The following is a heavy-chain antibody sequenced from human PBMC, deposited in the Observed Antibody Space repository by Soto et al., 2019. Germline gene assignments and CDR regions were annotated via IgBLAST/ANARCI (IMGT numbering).Heavy chain of an antibody. CDR1: GYTFTSYN. D-gene: IGHD3-3*01. V-gene: IGHV1-8*01. J-gene: IGHJ5*02. CDR2: STSNSGNS. Sequence: XSVKGSWNASGYTFTSYNIHWVRQAPGQGLEWVAGSTSNSGNSDYAQKFQGRLTVNRDTSISTAYMELSSLRSDDTAVYYCVLLGVLDPWGPGTLVTVSS. CDR3: VLLGVLDP.